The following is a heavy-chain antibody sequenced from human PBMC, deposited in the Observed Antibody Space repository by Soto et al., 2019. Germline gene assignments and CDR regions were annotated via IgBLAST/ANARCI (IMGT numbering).Heavy chain of an antibody. D-gene: IGHD3-10*01. Sequence: GASVKVSCKASGGTFSRYAFSWVRQAPGQGLEWMGGIVPIYGTRGFAQKFQGRLTITADEPTRTAYMKLSSLRSEDTAVYYCARDLDYYGSGSHYYYGMGVWGQGTTVTVSS. CDR3: ARDLDYYGSGSHYYYGMGV. CDR1: GGTFSRYA. J-gene: IGHJ6*02. V-gene: IGHV1-69*13. CDR2: IVPIYGTR.